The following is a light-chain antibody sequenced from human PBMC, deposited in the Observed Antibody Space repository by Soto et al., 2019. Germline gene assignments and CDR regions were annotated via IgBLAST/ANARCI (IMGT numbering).Light chain of an antibody. V-gene: IGKV4-1*01. CDR2: WAS. CDR3: QQYYSIPWT. J-gene: IGKJ1*01. Sequence: DIVMTQSPDSLAVSLGERATINCKSSQIVLYSSNNKNYLAWYQKKPGQPPKLLIYWASTRESGVPDRFSGSGSGTDFSLTISSLQAEDVAVYYCQQYYSIPWTFGQGTKVDIK. CDR1: QIVLYSSNNKNY.